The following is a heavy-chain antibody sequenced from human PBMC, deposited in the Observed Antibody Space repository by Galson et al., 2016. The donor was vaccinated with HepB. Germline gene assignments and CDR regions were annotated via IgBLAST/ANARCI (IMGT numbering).Heavy chain of an antibody. V-gene: IGHV3-23*01. D-gene: IGHD7-27*01. Sequence: SLRLSCAASGFIFSDYYMSWIRQAPGKGLEWVSTISPSGDNTYYADSVKGRFTISRDISKNTLYLQMDSLRADDTALYYCARRGINWGFFDYWGQGTLVTVSS. CDR2: ISPSGDNT. J-gene: IGHJ4*02. CDR3: ARRGINWGFFDY. CDR1: GFIFSDYY.